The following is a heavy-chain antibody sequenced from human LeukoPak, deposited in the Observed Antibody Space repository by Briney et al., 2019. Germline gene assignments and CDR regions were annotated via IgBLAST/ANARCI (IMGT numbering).Heavy chain of an antibody. D-gene: IGHD6-25*01. V-gene: IGHV3-21*04. Sequence: AGGSLRLSCAASGFTFSSYSMNWVRQAPGKGLEWVSSISSSSSYIYYADSVKGRFTISRDNAKNTLYLQMNSLRAEDTAVYYCAKDLAALAHLLGIDYWGQGTLVTVSS. J-gene: IGHJ4*02. CDR2: ISSSSSYI. CDR3: AKDLAALAHLLGIDY. CDR1: GFTFSSYS.